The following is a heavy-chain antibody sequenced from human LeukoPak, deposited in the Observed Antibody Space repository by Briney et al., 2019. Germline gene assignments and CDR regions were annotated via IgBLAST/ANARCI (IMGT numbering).Heavy chain of an antibody. V-gene: IGHV3-48*03. CDR1: GFTFSSFE. J-gene: IGHJ4*02. CDR2: ISSTRNTI. CDR3: ARDSSGNFIPDYFDY. Sequence: GASLRLSCATSGFTFSSFEMNWFRQAPGKGLEWVSYISSTRNTIYYADSVKGRFTISRDNAKSSLYLRMNSLRAEDTAVYYCARDSSGNFIPDYFDYWGQGTLVTVSS. D-gene: IGHD3-10*01.